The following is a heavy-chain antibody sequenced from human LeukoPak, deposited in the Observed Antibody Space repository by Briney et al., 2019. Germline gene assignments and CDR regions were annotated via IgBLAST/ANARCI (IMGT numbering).Heavy chain of an antibody. CDR2: IRYDGSNK. Sequence: GGSLRLSCAASGFTFSSYGMHWVRQAPGKGLEWVAFIRYDGSNKYYADSVKGRFTISRDNSKNTLYLQMNSLRTEDTAVYYCAKDGRRRKTYYYGSGSYPEWGQGTLVTVSS. CDR3: AKDGRRRKTYYYGSGSYPE. D-gene: IGHD3-10*01. V-gene: IGHV3-30*02. CDR1: GFTFSSYG. J-gene: IGHJ4*02.